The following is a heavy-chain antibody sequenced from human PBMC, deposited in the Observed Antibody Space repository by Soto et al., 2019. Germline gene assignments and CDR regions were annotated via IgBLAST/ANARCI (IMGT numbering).Heavy chain of an antibody. CDR3: ARVRSGTYFGVYYNGRDV. Sequence: QVPLVQSASEVKKPGSSAKVSCKASGGTFSNYAFSWVRQAPGQGLEWLGGIIPMIGTANYAEKFQGRVTITADESTSTVYMELSSLRSEDTALYYCARVRSGTYFGVYYNGRDVWGQGTAVTVSS. CDR2: IIPMIGTA. J-gene: IGHJ6*02. V-gene: IGHV1-69*01. D-gene: IGHD1-26*01. CDR1: GGTFSNYA.